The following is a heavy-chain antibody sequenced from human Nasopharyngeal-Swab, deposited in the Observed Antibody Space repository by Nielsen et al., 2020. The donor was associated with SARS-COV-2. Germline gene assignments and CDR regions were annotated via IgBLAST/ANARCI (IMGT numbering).Heavy chain of an antibody. V-gene: IGHV3-48*03. J-gene: IGHJ3*02. CDR2: ISSSGSTI. Sequence: VRQAPGKGLEWVSYISSSGSTIYYADSVKGRFTISRDNAKNSLYLQMNSLRAEDTAVYYCAREIHYDSSGYYVGAFDIWGQETMVTVSS. D-gene: IGHD3-22*01. CDR3: AREIHYDSSGYYVGAFDI.